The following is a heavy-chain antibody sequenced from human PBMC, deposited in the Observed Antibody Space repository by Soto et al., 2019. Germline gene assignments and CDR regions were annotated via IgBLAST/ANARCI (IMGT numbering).Heavy chain of an antibody. D-gene: IGHD5-18*01. CDR3: AREIHDYAYGMDV. J-gene: IGHJ6*02. V-gene: IGHV4-31*03. CDR2: IYYSGST. CDR1: GGSVSSGAYY. Sequence: KPSETLSLTCTVSGGSVSSGAYYWTWIRQRPGKGLEWIGYIYYSGSTYYSPSLKSRLSISLDTSKNQFSLRDEDTAVYYCAREIHDYAYGMDVWGQGTTVTVSS.